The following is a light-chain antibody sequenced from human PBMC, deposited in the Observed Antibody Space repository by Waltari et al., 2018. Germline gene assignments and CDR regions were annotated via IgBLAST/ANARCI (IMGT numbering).Light chain of an antibody. Sequence: DTHMTQSHSSLSASVGDSVTITCRASDSITYVNWYQQKPGRAPRLLIYAASNLQTGVPSRFSGIGSGTHFTLTISSLQPDDLATYFCQQSSSVPRTFGQGTKIEMK. V-gene: IGKV1-39*01. J-gene: IGKJ1*01. CDR1: DSITY. CDR3: QQSSSVPRT. CDR2: AAS.